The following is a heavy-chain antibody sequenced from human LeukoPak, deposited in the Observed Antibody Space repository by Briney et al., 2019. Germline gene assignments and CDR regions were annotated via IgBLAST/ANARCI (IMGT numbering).Heavy chain of an antibody. Sequence: ASVKVSCKASGYTFTGYYMHWVRQAPGQGLEWMGCINPNSGGTNYAQKFQGRVTMTRDTSISTAYMELSRLRSDDTAVYYCARDRKVRGFPWFDPWGQGTLVTVSS. J-gene: IGHJ5*02. CDR1: GYTFTGYY. D-gene: IGHD3-10*01. CDR3: ARDRKVRGFPWFDP. CDR2: INPNSGGT. V-gene: IGHV1-2*02.